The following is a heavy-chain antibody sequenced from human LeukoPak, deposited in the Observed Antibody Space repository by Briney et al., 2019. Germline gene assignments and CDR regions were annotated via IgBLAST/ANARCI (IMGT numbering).Heavy chain of an antibody. D-gene: IGHD2-15*01. Sequence: SVKVSCKASGGTFSSYAISWVRQAPGQGLEWMGGIIPIFGTANYAQKFQGRVTITADESTSTAYMELSSLRSEDTAVYYYARVGSIAGAVHYYYYYMDVWGKGTTVTVSS. V-gene: IGHV1-69*13. CDR3: ARVGSIAGAVHYYYYYMDV. J-gene: IGHJ6*03. CDR2: IIPIFGTA. CDR1: GGTFSSYA.